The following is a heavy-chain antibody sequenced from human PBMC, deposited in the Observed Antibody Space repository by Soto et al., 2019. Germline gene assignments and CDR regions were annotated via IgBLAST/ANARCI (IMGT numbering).Heavy chain of an antibody. J-gene: IGHJ4*02. CDR3: ARDLEY. CDR2: FNPSGGRT. CDR1: EDTFSTYN. Sequence: QVPLVQSGTEVKKPGASVKVSCKASEDTFSTYNIHWVRQAPGQGLEWMGIFNPSGGRTTYAQRFQGRVTMTRDTSTSTVYMELSSLRSEDTAVYYCARDLEYWGQGTLVTVSS. V-gene: IGHV1-46*01.